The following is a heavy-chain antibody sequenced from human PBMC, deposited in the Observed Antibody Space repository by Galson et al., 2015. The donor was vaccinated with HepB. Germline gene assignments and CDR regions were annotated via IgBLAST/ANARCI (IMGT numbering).Heavy chain of an antibody. CDR1: GYTFTTYG. J-gene: IGHJ4*02. D-gene: IGHD6-19*01. V-gene: IGHV1-18*01. CDR2: ISPYNGNT. CDR3: ARAGYSSGCDF. Sequence: SVKVSCKASGYTFTTYGITWVRQAPRQGLEWVGWISPYNGNTNFAQTLQGRVTMTTDTSTSTAYMELRSLTSDDTAVYYCARAGYSSGCDFWGQGTLVTVSS.